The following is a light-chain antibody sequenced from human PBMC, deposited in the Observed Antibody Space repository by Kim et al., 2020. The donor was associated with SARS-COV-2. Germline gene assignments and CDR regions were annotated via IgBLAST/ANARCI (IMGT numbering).Light chain of an antibody. V-gene: IGLV2-8*01. J-gene: IGLJ2*01. CDR1: SSDVGGYNY. Sequence: QSALTQPPSASGSPGQSVTISCTGTSSDVGGYNYVSRYQQHPGKAPKLMIYEVTKRPSGVPDRFSGSKSGNTASLTVSGLQADDEANYYCTAYAGGNNLLFGGGTQLTVL. CDR2: EVT. CDR3: TAYAGGNNLL.